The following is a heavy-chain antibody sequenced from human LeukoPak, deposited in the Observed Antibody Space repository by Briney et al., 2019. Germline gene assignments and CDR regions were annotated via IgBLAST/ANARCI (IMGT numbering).Heavy chain of an antibody. D-gene: IGHD3-22*01. CDR3: ARGPRITMIVVARRRPHTFDY. CDR2: INRSGVT. CDR1: GGSFTGYY. V-gene: IGHV4-34*01. Sequence: SETLSLTCAVYGGSFTGYYWSWIRQSPGKGLEWIGEINRSGVTNYNPSLKSRVTLSVDTSKSQFSLKVTSVTAADTAVYYCARGPRITMIVVARRRPHTFDYWGQGTLVTVSS. J-gene: IGHJ4*02.